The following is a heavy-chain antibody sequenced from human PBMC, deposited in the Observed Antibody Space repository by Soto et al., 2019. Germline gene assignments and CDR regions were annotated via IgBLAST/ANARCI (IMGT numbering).Heavy chain of an antibody. CDR3: ASPVRFRSSGELN. D-gene: IGHD6-6*01. J-gene: IGHJ4*02. V-gene: IGHV3-74*01. CDR1: GFTFRSYW. CDR2: INSDGSTT. Sequence: EVQLVESGGGLVQPGGSLRLSCAASGFTFRSYWMHWVRQAPGKGLVWVSRINSDGSTTNYADSVKGRFTISRDNAKSTLYLQMNSLRAEDTAVYYCASPVRFRSSGELNWGQGTLVTVSS.